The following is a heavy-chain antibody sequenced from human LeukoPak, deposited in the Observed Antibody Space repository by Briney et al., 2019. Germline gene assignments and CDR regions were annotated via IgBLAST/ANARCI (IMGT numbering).Heavy chain of an antibody. J-gene: IGHJ4*02. D-gene: IGHD3-22*01. CDR2: ISGDGGST. CDR3: AKVLGYYDSSGYYQEGGFDY. V-gene: IGHV3-43*02. Sequence: GGSLRLSCAASGFTFDDYAMHWVRQAPGKGLEWVSLISGDGGSTYYADSVEGRFTISRDNSKNSLYLQMNSLRTEDTALYYCAKVLGYYDSSGYYQEGGFDYWGQGTLVTVSS. CDR1: GFTFDDYA.